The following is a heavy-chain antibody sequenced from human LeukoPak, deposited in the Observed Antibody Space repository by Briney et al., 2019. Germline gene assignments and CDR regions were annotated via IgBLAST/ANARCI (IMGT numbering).Heavy chain of an antibody. CDR2: INQDGSEK. V-gene: IGHV3-7*01. CDR3: ARGLGYSYGPDAFDI. J-gene: IGHJ3*02. CDR1: GFTFNSNW. D-gene: IGHD5-18*01. Sequence: PGGSLRLSCAASGFTFNSNWMSWVRQAPGKGLEWVANINQDGSEKYYVDSVKGRFTISRDNAKNSLYLQMNSLRAEDTAVYYCARGLGYSYGPDAFDIWGQGTMVTVSS.